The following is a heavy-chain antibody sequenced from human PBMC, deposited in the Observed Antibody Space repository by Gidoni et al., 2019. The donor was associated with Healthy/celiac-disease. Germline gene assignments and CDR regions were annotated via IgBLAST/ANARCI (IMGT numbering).Heavy chain of an antibody. CDR2: IYSGGST. CDR3: ASYFYYYGMDV. J-gene: IGHJ6*02. V-gene: IGHV3-53*01. CDR1: GFTVSSNY. Sequence: EVQLVESGGGLSQPGGSLRLCCAASGFTVSSNYMSWVRQAPGKGLEWVSVIYSGGSTYYADSVKGRFTISRDNSKNTLYLQMNSLRAEDTAVYYCASYFYYYGMDVWGQGTTVTVSS.